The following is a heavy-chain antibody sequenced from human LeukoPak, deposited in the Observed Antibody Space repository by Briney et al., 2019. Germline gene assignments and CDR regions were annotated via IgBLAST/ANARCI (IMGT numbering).Heavy chain of an antibody. V-gene: IGHV4-59*01. J-gene: IGHJ3*02. CDR2: IYYSGST. Sequence: SETLSLTCTVSGGSISSYYWSWIRQPPGKGLEWIGYIYYSGSTNYNPSLKSRVTISVDTSRNQFSLKLSSVTAADTAVYYCARGIAPSDAFDIWGQGTMVTVSS. CDR1: GGSISSYY. CDR3: ARGIAPSDAFDI.